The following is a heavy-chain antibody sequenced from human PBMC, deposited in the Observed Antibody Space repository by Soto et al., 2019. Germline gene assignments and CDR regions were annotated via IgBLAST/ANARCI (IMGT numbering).Heavy chain of an antibody. CDR1: GDSVSSNSAA. V-gene: IGHV6-1*01. D-gene: IGHD6-6*01. CDR3: AREERKGSSGDYGMDV. J-gene: IGHJ6*02. Sequence: SQTLSLTCAISGDSVSSNSAAWNWVRQSPSRGLEWLGRTYYRSKWYNDYAVSVKSRITINPDTSKNQFSLQLNSVTPEDTAVYYCAREERKGSSGDYGMDVWGQGTTVTVSS. CDR2: TYYRSKWYN.